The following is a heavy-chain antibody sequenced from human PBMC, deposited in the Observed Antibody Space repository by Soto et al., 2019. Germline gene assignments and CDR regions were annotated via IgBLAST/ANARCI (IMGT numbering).Heavy chain of an antibody. J-gene: IGHJ2*01. CDR3: ARDRLVGARVLWYFDL. D-gene: IGHD1-26*01. CDR2: IIPIFGTA. CDR1: GGTFSSYA. Sequence: SVKVSCKASGGTFSSYAISWVRQAPGQGLEWMGGIIPIFGTANYAQKFQGRVTITADESTSTAYMELSSLRSEDTAVYYCARDRLVGARVLWYFDLWGRGTLVTVSS. V-gene: IGHV1-69*13.